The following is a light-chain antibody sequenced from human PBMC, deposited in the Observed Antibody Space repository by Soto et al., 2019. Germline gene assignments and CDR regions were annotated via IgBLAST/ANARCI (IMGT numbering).Light chain of an antibody. V-gene: IGKV1-27*01. CDR1: QGISNY. Sequence: DIQMTQSPSSLSASVGDRVTITCRASQGISNYLAWYQQKPGKVPKLLIYAASTLRSGVPSRFSGSGSGTDFTLTISSLQPEDVATYYCQKYNSAPNTFGQGTKVEIK. CDR3: QKYNSAPNT. CDR2: AAS. J-gene: IGKJ1*01.